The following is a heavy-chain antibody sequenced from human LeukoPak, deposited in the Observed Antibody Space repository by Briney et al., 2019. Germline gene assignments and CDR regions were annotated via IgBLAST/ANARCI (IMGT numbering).Heavy chain of an antibody. CDR3: AIELVY. J-gene: IGHJ4*02. CDR1: GFTFSDYY. Sequence: PGVSLRLSCAASGFTFSDYYMSWLRQAPGKGLEWVSVIYCVDGTSHADPVKGRFTIPRDNSKNTVYPQMNSLRTGETAVLYCAIELVYWSQGTLVTVSA. D-gene: IGHD6-13*01. V-gene: IGHV3-53*01. CDR2: IYCVDGT.